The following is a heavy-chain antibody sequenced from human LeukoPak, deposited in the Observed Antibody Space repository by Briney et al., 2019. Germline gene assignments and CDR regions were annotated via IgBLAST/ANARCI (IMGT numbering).Heavy chain of an antibody. V-gene: IGHV3-33*06. CDR1: GFTFSSYG. CDR3: AKAIAVAGRSYYNYGMDV. CDR2: IWYDGSNK. Sequence: GGSLRLSCAASGFTFSSYGMHWVRQAPGKGLEWVALIWYDGSNKYYADSVKGRFTISRDNSKNTLYLQMNSLRAEDTAVFYCAKAIAVAGRSYYNYGMDVWGQGTTVTVSS. D-gene: IGHD6-19*01. J-gene: IGHJ6*02.